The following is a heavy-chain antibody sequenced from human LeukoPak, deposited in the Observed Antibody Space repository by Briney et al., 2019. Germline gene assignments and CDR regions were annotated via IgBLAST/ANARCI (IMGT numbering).Heavy chain of an antibody. V-gene: IGHV3-23*01. CDR1: GFTLSSYA. D-gene: IGHD2/OR15-2a*01. CDR2: ISGSGGST. CDR3: ARVRGGN. Sequence: GGSLRLSCTASGFTLSSYAMTWVRQAPGKGLEWVSGISGSGGSTYYADSVKGRFTISRDNARDTLYLQMNSLRVDHTAVYYCARVRGGNWGRGTLVTASS. J-gene: IGHJ1*01.